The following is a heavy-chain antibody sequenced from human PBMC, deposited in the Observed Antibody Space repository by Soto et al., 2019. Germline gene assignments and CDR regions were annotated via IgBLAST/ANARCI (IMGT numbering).Heavy chain of an antibody. CDR1: GFTFRSCA. D-gene: IGHD2-2*01. V-gene: IGHV3-23*01. J-gene: IGHJ4*02. CDR2: ISASGTGT. CDR3: AKAPFDIAARPAPIDY. Sequence: GGSLRLSCATSGFTFRSCAMTWVRQAPGRGLEWVSTISASGTGTFYADSVKGRFTISRDDSNSVSLQMNDLRVEDSAVYYCAKAPFDIAARPAPIDYWGQGTMVTVYS.